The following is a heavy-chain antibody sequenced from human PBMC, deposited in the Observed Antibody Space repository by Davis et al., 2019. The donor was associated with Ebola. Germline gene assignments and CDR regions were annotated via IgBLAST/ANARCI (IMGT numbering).Heavy chain of an antibody. J-gene: IGHJ6*02. Sequence: SVKVSCKASGGTFSSYAISWVRQAPGQGLEWMGGIIPIFGTANYAQKFQGRVTITADESTSTAYMELSSLRSEDTAVYYCAKGGDPRLRDYGMDVWGQGTTVTVSS. V-gene: IGHV1-69*13. D-gene: IGHD2-21*02. CDR3: AKGGDPRLRDYGMDV. CDR2: IIPIFGTA. CDR1: GGTFSSYA.